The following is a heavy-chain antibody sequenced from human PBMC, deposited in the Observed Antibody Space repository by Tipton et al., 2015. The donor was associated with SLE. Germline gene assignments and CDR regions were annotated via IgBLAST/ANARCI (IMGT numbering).Heavy chain of an antibody. J-gene: IGHJ4*02. CDR3: ARGGVVTLTQFDY. CDR1: GGSISGGIYY. V-gene: IGHV4-61*09. CDR2: IYTSGST. D-gene: IGHD3-10*01. Sequence: TLSLTCSVSGGSISGGIYYWNWIRQPAGKGLEWIGHIYTSGSTNYNPSLKSRVTISVDTSNNQFSLNLSSVTAADTAVYYCARGGVVTLTQFDYWGQGTQVTVSS.